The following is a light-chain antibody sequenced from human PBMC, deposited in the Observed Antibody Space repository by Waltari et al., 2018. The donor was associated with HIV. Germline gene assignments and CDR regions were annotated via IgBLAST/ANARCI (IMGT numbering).Light chain of an antibody. CDR2: KNN. Sequence: HSVLTQPPSVSGALGQRVTISCTGSSSNLGAGYDVHWYQQLPGPAPKLLIYKNNNRPSGVPDRFSGSKSGTSASLAITGLQAEDEADYHCQSYDSSLSGSRVFGGGTKLTVL. J-gene: IGLJ3*02. CDR1: SSNLGAGYD. CDR3: QSYDSSLSGSRV. V-gene: IGLV1-40*01.